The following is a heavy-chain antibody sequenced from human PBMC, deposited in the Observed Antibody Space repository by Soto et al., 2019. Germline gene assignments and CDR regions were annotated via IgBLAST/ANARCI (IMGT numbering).Heavy chain of an antibody. D-gene: IGHD3-9*01. CDR1: GYTFTSYG. J-gene: IGHJ6*02. Sequence: ASVKVSCKASGYTFTSYGISWVRQAPGQGLEWMGWISAYNGNTNYAQKLQGRVTMTTDTSTSTAYMELRSLRSDDTAVYYCARDRTVLREFDWFTDLYGMDVWGQGTTVTVSS. CDR3: ARDRTVLREFDWFTDLYGMDV. V-gene: IGHV1-18*04. CDR2: ISAYNGNT.